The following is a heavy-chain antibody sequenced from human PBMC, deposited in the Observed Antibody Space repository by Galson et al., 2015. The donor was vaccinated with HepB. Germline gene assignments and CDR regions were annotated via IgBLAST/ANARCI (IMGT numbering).Heavy chain of an antibody. CDR1: GFTFSSYA. D-gene: IGHD2-2*02. CDR3: ARVSCSSTSCYRHYYYYGMDV. V-gene: IGHV3-30-3*01. Sequence: LRLSCAASGFTFSSYAMHWVRQAPGKGLEWVAVISYDGSNKYYADSVKGRFTISRDNSKNTLYLQMNSLRAEDTAVYYCARVSCSSTSCYRHYYYYGMDVWGQGTTVTVSS. CDR2: ISYDGSNK. J-gene: IGHJ6*02.